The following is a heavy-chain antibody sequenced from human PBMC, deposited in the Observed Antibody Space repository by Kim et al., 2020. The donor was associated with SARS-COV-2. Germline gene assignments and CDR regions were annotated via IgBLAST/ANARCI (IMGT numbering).Heavy chain of an antibody. D-gene: IGHD6-19*01. CDR3: AREDSGSGWFNYYYYYGMDV. V-gene: IGHV3-74*01. CDR1: GFTFSSYW. J-gene: IGHJ6*02. Sequence: GGSLRLSCAASGFTFSSYWMHWVRQAPGKGLVWVSRINSDGSSTSYADSVKGRFTISRDNAKNTLYLQMNSLRAEDTAVYYCAREDSGSGWFNYYYYYGMDVCGQGTTVTVSS. CDR2: INSDGSST.